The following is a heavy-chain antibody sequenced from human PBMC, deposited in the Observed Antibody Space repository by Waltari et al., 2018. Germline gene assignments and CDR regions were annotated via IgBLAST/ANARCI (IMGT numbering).Heavy chain of an antibody. V-gene: IGHV4-4*02. J-gene: IGHJ5*02. D-gene: IGHD5-12*01. CDR2: IYHSGST. CDR1: GGSISSGNW. Sequence: QVQLQESGPGLVKPSGTLSLTCVVYGGSISSGNWWSWVRQPPGKGREWIGEIYHSGSTNYHPSLKSRLSISLDKSKNQFSLSLSSVTAADTAVYYCARDRGLRGGYDSWGQGTLVTVSS. CDR3: ARDRGLRGGYDS.